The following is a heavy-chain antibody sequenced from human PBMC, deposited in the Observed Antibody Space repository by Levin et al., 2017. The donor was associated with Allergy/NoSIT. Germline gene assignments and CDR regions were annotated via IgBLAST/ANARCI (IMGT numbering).Heavy chain of an antibody. J-gene: IGHJ4*02. CDR2: IYYSGST. V-gene: IGHV4-59*01. D-gene: IGHD2-2*01. Sequence: PSETLSLTCTVSGGSISNYYWSWIRRPPGKGLEWIGSIYYSGSTNYNPSLKSRVTVSVDTSKNQFSLRLSSVTAADTAVDYCARGRLGTNYWGQGTLVTVSS. CDR1: GGSISNYY. CDR3: ARGRLGTNY.